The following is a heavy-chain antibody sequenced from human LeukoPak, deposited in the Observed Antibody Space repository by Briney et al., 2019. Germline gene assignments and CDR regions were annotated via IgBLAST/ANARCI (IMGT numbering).Heavy chain of an antibody. J-gene: IGHJ4*02. CDR2: ISYDGSNK. Sequence: GGSLRLSCAASGFTFSSYAMHWVRQAPGKGLEWVAVISYDGSNKYYADSVKGRFTISRDNSKNTLYLQMNSLRAEDTAVYYCARGKLGSGWYEDLFDYWGQGTLVTVSS. CDR3: ARGKLGSGWYEDLFDY. V-gene: IGHV3-30*04. CDR1: GFTFSSYA. D-gene: IGHD6-19*01.